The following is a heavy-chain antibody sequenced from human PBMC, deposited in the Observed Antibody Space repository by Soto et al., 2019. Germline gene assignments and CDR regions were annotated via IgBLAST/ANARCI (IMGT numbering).Heavy chain of an antibody. V-gene: IGHV4-31*03. CDR3: ARGDSSDWFDP. CDR1: GGSISSGGYY. D-gene: IGHD6-25*01. J-gene: IGHJ5*02. Sequence: PSETLSLTCTVSGGSISSGGYYWSWIRQHPGKGLEWIGYIYYSGSTYYNPSLKSRVTISVDTSKNQFSLKLSSVTAADTAVYYCARGDSSDWFDPWGQGTLVTVPS. CDR2: IYYSGST.